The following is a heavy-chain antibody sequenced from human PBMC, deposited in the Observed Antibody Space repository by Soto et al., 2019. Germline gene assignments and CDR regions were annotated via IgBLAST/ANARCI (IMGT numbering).Heavy chain of an antibody. V-gene: IGHV1-2*02. CDR1: GYTYTGYY. Sequence: ASVKLSCKASGYTYTGYYIRWLRQNPRQGLEWMGGINPNSGSTNYAQKFQGRVTITTDTSTSTAYMELSSLRSEDTAVYYCAIEYSSSPPYYPIGYWGQGTLVTVSS. CDR3: AIEYSSSPPYYPIGY. D-gene: IGHD6-6*01. CDR2: INPNSGST. J-gene: IGHJ4*02.